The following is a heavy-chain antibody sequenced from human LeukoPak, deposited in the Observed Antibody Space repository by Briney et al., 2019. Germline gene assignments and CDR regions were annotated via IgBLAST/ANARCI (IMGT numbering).Heavy chain of an antibody. D-gene: IGHD2-2*01. V-gene: IGHV3-23*01. Sequence: GESLKISCAASGFTFSSYAMSWVRQAPGKGLEWVSAISGSGGSTYYADSVKGRFTISRDNSKNTLYLQMNSLRAEDTAVYYCAKDCSSTSCYRFDYWGQGTLVTVSS. CDR2: ISGSGGST. J-gene: IGHJ4*02. CDR3: AKDCSSTSCYRFDY. CDR1: GFTFSSYA.